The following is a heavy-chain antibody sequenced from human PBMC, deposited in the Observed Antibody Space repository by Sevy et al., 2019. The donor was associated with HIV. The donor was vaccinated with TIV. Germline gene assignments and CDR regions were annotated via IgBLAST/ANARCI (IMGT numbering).Heavy chain of an antibody. CDR1: AFSFNTYA. CDR3: AKHRDTLAAAAYLDH. Sequence: GGSLRLSCAASAFSFNTYAMSWVRRAPGKGLEWVSTISGSGDSTFYSDSVKGRFTISRDNSKNMLYLQMNSLRPEDTALYSCAKHRDTLAAAAYLDHWGQGTLVTVSS. V-gene: IGHV3-23*01. J-gene: IGHJ4*02. CDR2: ISGSGDST. D-gene: IGHD6-13*01.